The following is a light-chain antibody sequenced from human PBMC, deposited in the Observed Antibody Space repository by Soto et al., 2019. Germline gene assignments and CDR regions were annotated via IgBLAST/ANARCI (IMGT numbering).Light chain of an antibody. J-gene: IGKJ5*01. CDR1: QSFRGL. Sequence: EVVLTQSPVTLSLSPGERATLSCRASQSFRGLLAWYQQKPGQAPRLLIYDTYNRATGIPPRFSGSGSGTDFTLTISSLEPEDSAVYYCQQHNMWPSTFGQGTRLEIK. V-gene: IGKV3-11*01. CDR3: QQHNMWPST. CDR2: DTY.